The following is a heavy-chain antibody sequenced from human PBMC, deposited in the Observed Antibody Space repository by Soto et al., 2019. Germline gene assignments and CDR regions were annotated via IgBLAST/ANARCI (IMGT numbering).Heavy chain of an antibody. CDR2: ISTYNGNT. V-gene: IGHV1-18*01. CDR3: ARRRGDFFDI. CDR1: GYTFSTYD. D-gene: IGHD3-16*01. J-gene: IGHJ3*02. Sequence: QVQLVQSGAEVKKPGASVKVSCKASGYTFSTYDISWVRQAPGQGLEWMGRISTYNGNTNYAQKLQGRVTLTTDTSASTAYMELRSLRSDDTAVYYCARRRGDFFDIWGQGTMVTVSS.